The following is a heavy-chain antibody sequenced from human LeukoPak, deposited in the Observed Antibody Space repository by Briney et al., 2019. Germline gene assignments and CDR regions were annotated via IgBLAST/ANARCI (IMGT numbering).Heavy chain of an antibody. J-gene: IGHJ6*02. D-gene: IGHD2-2*01. V-gene: IGHV3-23*01. Sequence: QSGGSLRLSCAASGFTFSSYAMSWVRQAPGKGLEWVSGISGSGGSTYYADSVKGRFTISRDNSKNTLYLQMNSLRAEDTAVYYCARDIVVVPAAPKYYYYYYGMDVWGQGTTVTVSS. CDR2: ISGSGGST. CDR1: GFTFSSYA. CDR3: ARDIVVVPAAPKYYYYYYGMDV.